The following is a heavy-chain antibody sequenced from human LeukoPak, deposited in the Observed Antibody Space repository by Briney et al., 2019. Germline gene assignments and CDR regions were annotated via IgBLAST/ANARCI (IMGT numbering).Heavy chain of an antibody. CDR2: IRYDGSNK. D-gene: IGHD3-22*01. V-gene: IGHV3-30*02. CDR3: AKRYYYDSSGLTPLDY. J-gene: IGHJ4*02. Sequence: PGGSLRLSCAASGFTFSSYGMHWVRQAPGKGLEWVAFIRYDGSNKYYADSVKGRFTISRDNSKNTLYLQMNSLRAEDTAVYYCAKRYYYDSSGLTPLDYWGQGTLVTVSS. CDR1: GFTFSSYG.